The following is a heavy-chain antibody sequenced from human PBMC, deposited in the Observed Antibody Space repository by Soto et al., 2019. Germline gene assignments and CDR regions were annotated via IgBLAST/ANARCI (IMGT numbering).Heavy chain of an antibody. J-gene: IGHJ6*02. CDR3: ARSQGSSTSLEIYYYYYYGMDV. CDR2: IIPISDTT. CDR1: GGTFSSYA. V-gene: IGHV1-69*13. Sequence: GASVKVSCKASGGTFSSYAISWVRQAPGQGLEWMGGIIPISDTTNYAQKFQGRVTITADESTSTAYMEQSSLRSGDTAVYYCARSQGSSTSLEIYYYYYYGMDVWGQGTTVTVSS. D-gene: IGHD2-2*01.